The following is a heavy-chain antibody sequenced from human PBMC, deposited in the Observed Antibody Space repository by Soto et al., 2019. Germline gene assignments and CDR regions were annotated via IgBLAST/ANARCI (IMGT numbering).Heavy chain of an antibody. D-gene: IGHD2-15*01. CDR2: MNPNSGET. CDR1: GYTFTDYD. CDR3: ARVAVAARPRWYNWFDP. V-gene: IGHV1-8*01. J-gene: IGHJ5*02. Sequence: QEQLVPSGAEVKKPGASVKVSCKTCGYTFTDYDINWVRQATGQGLEWIGWMNPNSGETGYAQKFQGRVTMTRRASLSTAYLELSSLRSEDTAVYYCARVAVAARPRWYNWFDPWGQGTLVTVSS.